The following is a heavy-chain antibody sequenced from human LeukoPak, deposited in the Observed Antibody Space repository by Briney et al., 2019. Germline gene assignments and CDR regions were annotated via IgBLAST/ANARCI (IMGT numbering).Heavy chain of an antibody. CDR2: IKQDGTEK. D-gene: IGHD6-19*01. J-gene: IGHJ4*02. CDR1: GFTFSSYW. V-gene: IGHV3-7*01. CDR3: ATPSGYSSGWYPFDY. Sequence: GGSLRLSCAASGFTFSSYWMSWVRQAPGKGLEWVANIKQDGTEKYYVDSVRGRFTISRDNAKHSLYLQMNSLRAEDTAVYYCATPSGYSSGWYPFDYWGQGTLVTVSS.